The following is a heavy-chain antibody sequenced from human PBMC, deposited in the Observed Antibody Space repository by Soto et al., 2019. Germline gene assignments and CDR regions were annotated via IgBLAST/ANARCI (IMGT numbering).Heavy chain of an antibody. CDR2: IYYSGST. D-gene: IGHD2-15*01. CDR1: GGSISSYY. J-gene: IGHJ6*02. CDR3: ARDDGSSNSYYYYYGMDV. V-gene: IGHV4-59*01. Sequence: PSETLSLTCTVSGGSISSYYWSWIRQPPGKGLEWIGYIYYSGSTNYNPSLKSRVTISVDTSKNQFSLKLSSVTAADTAVYYCARDDGSSNSYYYYYGMDVWGQGTTVTVSS.